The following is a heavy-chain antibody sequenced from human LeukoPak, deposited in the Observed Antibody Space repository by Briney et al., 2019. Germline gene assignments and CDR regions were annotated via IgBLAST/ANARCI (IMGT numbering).Heavy chain of an antibody. V-gene: IGHV3-7*04. J-gene: IGHJ5*02. CDR3: ARDSRTAYCSGGSCYSGPFSWFDP. CDR1: GLTLSSYW. CDR2: ISRDGSES. Sequence: GGSRRLSCAGSGLTLSSYWMSWVRKAPGKGLVWVATISRDGSESYYVDSVKGRFTISRDNAKNSLYLQMNSLRVEDTAVYYCARDSRTAYCSGGSCYSGPFSWFDPWGQGTLVAVSS. D-gene: IGHD2-15*01.